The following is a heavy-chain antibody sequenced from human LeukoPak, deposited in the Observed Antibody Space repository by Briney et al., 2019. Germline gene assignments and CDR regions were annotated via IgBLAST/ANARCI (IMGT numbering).Heavy chain of an antibody. J-gene: IGHJ5*02. CDR1: GFTVSSTY. D-gene: IGHD3-10*01. Sequence: GGSLRLSCAASGFTVSSTYLTWVRQAPGRGLEWVSLIYVDGVTHYADSVKGRFTISRDNSKNTVYLEMNSLRPEDTAVYFCARDRAGRKAWVEFDPWGQGTLVTVSS. CDR3: ARDRAGRKAWVEFDP. CDR2: IYVDGVT. V-gene: IGHV3-66*02.